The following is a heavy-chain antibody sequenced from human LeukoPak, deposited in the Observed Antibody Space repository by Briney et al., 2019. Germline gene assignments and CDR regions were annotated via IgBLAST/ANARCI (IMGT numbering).Heavy chain of an antibody. Sequence: GGSLRLSCAASGFTFSSYGMHWVRQAPGKGLEWVAFIRSDGSNKYYADSVKGRFTISRDNSKNTLYLQMNSLRAEDTAVYYCAKGKDYGDYLYLWGRGTLVTVSS. J-gene: IGHJ2*01. V-gene: IGHV3-30*02. CDR1: GFTFSSYG. D-gene: IGHD4-17*01. CDR3: AKGKDYGDYLYL. CDR2: IRSDGSNK.